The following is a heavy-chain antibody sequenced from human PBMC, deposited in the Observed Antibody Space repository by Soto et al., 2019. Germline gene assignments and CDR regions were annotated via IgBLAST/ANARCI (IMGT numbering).Heavy chain of an antibody. J-gene: IGHJ6*02. CDR3: VRFAKISDGMDV. CDR1: GLVFSGSS. D-gene: IGHD3-10*01. CDR2: IGNKADNHVT. V-gene: IGHV3-73*02. Sequence: EVQLVESGGGLVQPGGSLKLSCAASGLVFSGSSMHWVRQVSGKGLEWVARIGNKADNHVTTYGASLKGRFTTSRDDSKNTAYLQMDSLKTEDTAVYYCVRFAKISDGMDVWGQGTTVTVSS.